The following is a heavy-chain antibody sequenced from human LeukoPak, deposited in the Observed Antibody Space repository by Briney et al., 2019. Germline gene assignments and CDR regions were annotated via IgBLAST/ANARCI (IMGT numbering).Heavy chain of an antibody. CDR2: IIPMFGTA. CDR3: ASLTGDGTDY. Sequence: SVKVSCKASGGTVSRFPISWVRQAPGQGLEWMGGIIPMFGTAKYAQKFQGRVTITRNTSISTAYMELSSLRSEDTAVYYCASLTGDGTDYWGQGTLVTASS. CDR1: GGTVSRFP. V-gene: IGHV1-69*05. J-gene: IGHJ4*02. D-gene: IGHD7-27*01.